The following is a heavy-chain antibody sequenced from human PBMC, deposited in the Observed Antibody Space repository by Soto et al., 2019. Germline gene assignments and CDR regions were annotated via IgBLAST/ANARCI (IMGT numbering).Heavy chain of an antibody. CDR3: ARLPGIVAPGTVFLDN. J-gene: IGHJ4*02. V-gene: IGHV5-51*01. Sequence: GESLKISCKASGYRFTSSWIGWVRQMPGKGLEWMGIIYPGDSDTRYRPSFQGQVTISADKSSSAAYLQWNSLQASDTAMYYCARLPGIVAPGTVFLDNWGQGTMVTVSS. D-gene: IGHD1-1*01. CDR2: IYPGDSDT. CDR1: GYRFTSSW.